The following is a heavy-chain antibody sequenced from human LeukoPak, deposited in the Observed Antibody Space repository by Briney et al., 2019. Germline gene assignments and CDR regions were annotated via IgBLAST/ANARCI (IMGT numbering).Heavy chain of an antibody. J-gene: IGHJ6*02. CDR3: ARPGTTYYSYIMDV. CDR1: GASISSNY. D-gene: IGHD1-1*01. Sequence: SETLSLTCTVSGASISSNYWGWIRQPPGKGLEWIGSIYYSGNAYFNPSLKSRVTISVDTSKNQFSLNLSSVTAADTAVYYCARPGTTYYSYIMDVWGQGTTVTVSS. CDR2: IYYSGNA. V-gene: IGHV4-39*01.